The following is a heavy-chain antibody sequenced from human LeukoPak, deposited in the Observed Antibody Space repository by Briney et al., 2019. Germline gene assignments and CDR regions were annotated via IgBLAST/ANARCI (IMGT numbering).Heavy chain of an antibody. CDR3: AKDLEGVVIREDAFDI. J-gene: IGHJ3*02. CDR1: GFTFSSYP. Sequence: PGGSLRLSCAASGFTFSSYPLHWVRQAPGRGLEWVTLISYDGSKIYYADSVKGRFTISRDNSKNTLYLQMNSLRAEDTAVYYCAKDLEGVVIREDAFDIWGQGAMVTVSS. D-gene: IGHD3-3*01. CDR2: ISYDGSKI. V-gene: IGHV3-30-3*01.